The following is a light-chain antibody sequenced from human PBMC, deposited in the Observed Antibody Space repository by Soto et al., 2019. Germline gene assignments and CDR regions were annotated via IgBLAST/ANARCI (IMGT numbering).Light chain of an antibody. Sequence: QPALTQPASVSGSPGQSITISCTGTSNDVGSYNLVSWYQKHPGKAPKLMIYEVIKWPSGVSHRFSGSKSGNTASLTISGLQAEDEADYYCCSYAGSSTWVFGGGTQLTVL. J-gene: IGLJ3*02. CDR1: SNDVGSYNL. CDR2: EVI. V-gene: IGLV2-23*02. CDR3: CSYAGSSTWV.